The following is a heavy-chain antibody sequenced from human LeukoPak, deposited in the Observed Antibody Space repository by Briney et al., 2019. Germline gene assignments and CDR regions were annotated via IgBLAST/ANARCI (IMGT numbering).Heavy chain of an antibody. Sequence: GGSLRLSCAASGFTFNNYGMHWVRQAPGKRLEWVAVISYDGRNKHYPDSVKGRFTISRDISTDTLWLQMDSLRTEDTAVYYCAKGPLRGTAAAIDYWGQGTLVTVSS. J-gene: IGHJ4*02. CDR3: AKGPLRGTAAAIDY. CDR2: ISYDGRNK. D-gene: IGHD2-2*01. V-gene: IGHV3-30*18. CDR1: GFTFNNYG.